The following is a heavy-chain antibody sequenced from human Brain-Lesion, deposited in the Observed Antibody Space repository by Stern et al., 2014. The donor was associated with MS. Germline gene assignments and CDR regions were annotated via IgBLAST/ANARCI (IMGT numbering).Heavy chain of an antibody. V-gene: IGHV5-51*03. CDR1: GYLFDDYW. D-gene: IGHD5-12*01. J-gene: IGHJ4*02. Sequence: VQLVQSGAEVKKPGESLKISCEASGYLFDDYWIGWVRQMSGRGLELVAIIFPRDSNTRYSPSVQGQVTISADKSISPAYLQWSSLKPPDPAIYYCARSPATPSGYDRFDYWGQGALVTVSS. CDR3: ARSPATPSGYDRFDY. CDR2: IFPRDSNT.